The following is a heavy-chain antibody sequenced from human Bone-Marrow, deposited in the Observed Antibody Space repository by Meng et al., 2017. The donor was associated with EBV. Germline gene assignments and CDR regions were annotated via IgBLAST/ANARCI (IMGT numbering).Heavy chain of an antibody. J-gene: IGHJ4*02. CDR3: ATESTTFEY. CDR1: GFTFRKAW. CDR2: VKSQADGGTT. Sequence: DGELVECGGGLVKPGGSLRLSCAASGFTFRKAWMSWVRQAPGKGLEWVGRVKSQADGGTTDYTAAVRGRFTISRDDSRNMLYLQINSLQIEDSALYYCATESTTFEYWGLGTLVTGSS. V-gene: IGHV3-15*01. D-gene: IGHD1-1*01.